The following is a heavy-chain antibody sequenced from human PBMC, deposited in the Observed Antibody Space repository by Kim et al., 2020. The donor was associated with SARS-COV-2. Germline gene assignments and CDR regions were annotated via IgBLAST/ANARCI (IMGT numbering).Heavy chain of an antibody. V-gene: IGHV4-39*01. Sequence: SETLSLTCTVSGGSISSSSYYWGWIRQPPGKGLEWIGSIYYSGSTYYNPSLKSRVTISVDTSKNQFSLKLSSVTAADTAVYYCASGPNLGYCSSTSCGGNWFDPWGQGTLVTVSS. D-gene: IGHD2-2*01. CDR3: ASGPNLGYCSSTSCGGNWFDP. J-gene: IGHJ5*02. CDR1: GGSISSSSYY. CDR2: IYYSGST.